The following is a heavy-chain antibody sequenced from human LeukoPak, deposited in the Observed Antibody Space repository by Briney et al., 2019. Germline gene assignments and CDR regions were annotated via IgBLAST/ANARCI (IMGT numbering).Heavy chain of an antibody. CDR3: ARQDLSCGYYYDLFLFDD. J-gene: IGHJ4*02. CDR2: IYHSGST. V-gene: IGHV4-38-2*01. Sequence: PSETMSLTCAVSGYSISRGYYWGCIRQPPGKGREWIGSIYHSGSTYYNPSLKSRVTISVDTSKNQFSLKLSSVTAADPAVYYCARQDLSCGYYYDLFLFDDWCQGTLVTVSS. CDR1: GYSISRGYY. D-gene: IGHD3-22*01.